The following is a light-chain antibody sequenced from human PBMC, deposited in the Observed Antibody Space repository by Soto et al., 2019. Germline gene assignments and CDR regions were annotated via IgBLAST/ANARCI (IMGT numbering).Light chain of an antibody. CDR1: QSVSSN. Sequence: EIVMTQSPATLSVSPGERATLSCRASQSVSSNLAWYQQKPGQAPRLLIYGASTRATGIPARFSGSGSGTAFNLTISSLQSEDFAVYYCKQDNDWPPKQYTFGQGTKLEIK. V-gene: IGKV3-15*01. J-gene: IGKJ2*01. CDR2: GAS. CDR3: KQDNDWPPKQYT.